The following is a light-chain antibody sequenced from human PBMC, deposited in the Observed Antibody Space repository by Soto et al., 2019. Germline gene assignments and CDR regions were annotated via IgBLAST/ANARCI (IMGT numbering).Light chain of an antibody. CDR2: WAS. CDR1: QSVLFRSDNKNY. J-gene: IGKJ2*01. V-gene: IGKV4-1*01. CDR3: QQYYTSPDT. Sequence: DIVMTQSPDSLAVSLGERATINCKSSQSVLFRSDNKNYLAWYQQRAGQPPKLLIYWASTRESGVPDRLSGSGSGTEFTRAISSLQAEDVAVYYCQQYYTSPDTFGQGTKLEIK.